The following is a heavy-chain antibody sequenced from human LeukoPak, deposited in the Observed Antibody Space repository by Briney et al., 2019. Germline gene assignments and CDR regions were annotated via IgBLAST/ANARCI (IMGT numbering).Heavy chain of an antibody. V-gene: IGHV4-4*07. J-gene: IGHJ5*02. D-gene: IGHD5-12*01. CDR3: ASYTVGHWFDP. CDR2: IYTSGST. Sequence: KSSETLSLTCTVSGGSISSYYWSWIRQPAGKGLEWIGRIYTSGSTDYNPSLKSRVTISVDTSKNQFSLKLSSVTAADTAVYYCASYTVGHWFDPWGQGTLVTVSS. CDR1: GGSISSYY.